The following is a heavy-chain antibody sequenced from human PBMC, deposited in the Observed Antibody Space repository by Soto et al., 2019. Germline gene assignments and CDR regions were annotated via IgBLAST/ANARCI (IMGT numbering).Heavy chain of an antibody. CDR1: GFTVSSNY. CDR2: IYSGGST. V-gene: IGHV3-66*01. Sequence: GGSLRLSCAASGFTVSSNYMSWVRQAPGKGLEWVSVIYSGGSTYYADSVKGRFTISRDNPKNTLYLQMNSLRAEDTAVYYCARDRIFGEFYDYIWGSYRPYYYMDVWGKGTTVTVSS. D-gene: IGHD3-16*02. CDR3: ARDRIFGEFYDYIWGSYRPYYYMDV. J-gene: IGHJ6*03.